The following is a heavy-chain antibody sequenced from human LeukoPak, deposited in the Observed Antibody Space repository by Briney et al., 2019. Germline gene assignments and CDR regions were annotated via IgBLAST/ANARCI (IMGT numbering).Heavy chain of an antibody. CDR2: IKQDGSEK. Sequence: PGGSLRLSCAASGFTFSSYWMSWVRQAPGKGLEWVANIKQDGSEKYYVDSVKGRFTISRDNAKNSLYLQMNSLRAEDTAVYYCARDGGSYETVFDYWGQGTLVTVSS. CDR1: GFTFSSYW. J-gene: IGHJ4*02. CDR3: ARDGGSYETVFDY. V-gene: IGHV3-7*01. D-gene: IGHD1-26*01.